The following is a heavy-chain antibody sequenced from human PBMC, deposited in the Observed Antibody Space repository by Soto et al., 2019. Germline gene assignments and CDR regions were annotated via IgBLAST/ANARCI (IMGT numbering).Heavy chain of an antibody. V-gene: IGHV6-1*01. CDR2: TFYRSKWYH. Sequence: SQTLSLTCAISGDSVSTTTTSWNWIRQSPSRGLEWLGRTFYRSKWYHDYVVSVKSRITISADTSKNQFSLQLSSVTPDDTAVYYCARAGVTVFGLVPHFDYRGKGTQGTASS. D-gene: IGHD3-3*01. CDR1: GDSVSTTTTS. J-gene: IGHJ4*02. CDR3: ARAGVTVFGLVPHFDY.